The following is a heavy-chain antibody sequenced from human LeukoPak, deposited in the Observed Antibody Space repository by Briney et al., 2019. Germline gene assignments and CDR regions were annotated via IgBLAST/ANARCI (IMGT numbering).Heavy chain of an antibody. J-gene: IGHJ6*03. CDR3: ARAQLGYCSSTSCSNYYYYYYMDV. Sequence: SVKVSCKASGGTFSSYAISWVRQAPGQGLEWMGGIIPIFGTANYAQKFQGRVTITADESTSTAYMELSSLRSEDTAVYYCARAQLGYCSSTSCSNYYYYYYMDVWGKGTTVTVSS. V-gene: IGHV1-69*01. CDR1: GGTFSSYA. CDR2: IIPIFGTA. D-gene: IGHD2-2*01.